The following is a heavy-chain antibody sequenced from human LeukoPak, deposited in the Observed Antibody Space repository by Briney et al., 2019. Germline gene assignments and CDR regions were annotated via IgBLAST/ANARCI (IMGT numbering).Heavy chain of an antibody. CDR1: GYRFTNYW. J-gene: IGHJ4*02. CDR3: ARQDRLFRYSSGSPFDY. CDR2: IYPGDSDT. D-gene: IGHD6-19*01. V-gene: IGHV5-51*01. Sequence: GESLKISCKSSGYRFTNYWIGWVRQMPGKGLEWMGIIYPGDSDTRYSPSFQGQVTISADMFISTAYLHWSSLKASDTAMYYCARQDRLFRYSSGSPFDYWGQGTLVTVSS.